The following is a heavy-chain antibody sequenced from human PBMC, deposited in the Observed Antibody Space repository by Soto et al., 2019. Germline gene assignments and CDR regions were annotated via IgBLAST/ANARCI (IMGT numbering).Heavy chain of an antibody. V-gene: IGHV3-23*01. CDR2: MSGSSSTT. D-gene: IGHD1-7*01. CDR1: GRTISNYS. Sequence: GGSLRLSCTTSGRTISNYSMSWVRQALGGGLEWVSSMSGSSSTTYYADSGRGRFTISRDRSKNTLYLQMSSLRAEDTALHYWAKNQERELPRVSDFWGQGTLVTVAS. CDR3: AKNQERELPRVSDF. J-gene: IGHJ4*02.